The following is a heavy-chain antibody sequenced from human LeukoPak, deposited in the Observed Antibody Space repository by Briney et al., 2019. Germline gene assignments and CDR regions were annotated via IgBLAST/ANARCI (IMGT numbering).Heavy chain of an antibody. D-gene: IGHD3-3*01. V-gene: IGHV3-7*01. CDR3: ARAYYDFWSGYYTWYVFDY. Sequence: PGGSLRLSCAASGFTFSSYWMSWVRQAPGKGLEWVANIKQDGSEKYYVDSVKGRFTISRDNAKNSLYLQMNSLRAEDTAVYYCARAYYDFWSGYYTWYVFDYWGQGTLVTVSS. CDR1: GFTFSSYW. J-gene: IGHJ4*02. CDR2: IKQDGSEK.